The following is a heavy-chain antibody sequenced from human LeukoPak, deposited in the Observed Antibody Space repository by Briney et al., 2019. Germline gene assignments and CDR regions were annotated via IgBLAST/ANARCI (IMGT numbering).Heavy chain of an antibody. CDR1: GFTFSTYG. CDR3: ARASGPFDY. J-gene: IGHJ4*02. D-gene: IGHD3-10*01. Sequence: GGSLRLSCAASGFTFSTYGMHWVRQAPGKGLEWVAVIWNDGSNKYYADSVKGRFTISRDNSKNTLYLQMNSLRAEDTAVYSCARASGPFDYWGQGTLVTISS. V-gene: IGHV3-33*01. CDR2: IWNDGSNK.